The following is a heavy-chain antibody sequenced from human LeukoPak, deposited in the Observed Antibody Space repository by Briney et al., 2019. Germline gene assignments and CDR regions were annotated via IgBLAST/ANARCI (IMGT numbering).Heavy chain of an antibody. CDR1: GFTFSDYS. CDR3: ARDWRTQVLHPYYFEY. V-gene: IGHV3-21*01. J-gene: IGHJ4*02. D-gene: IGHD3-16*01. CDR2: ISSVSGYI. Sequence: GGSLRLSCAAPGFTFSDYSMNWVRQAPGRGLEWVSFISSVSGYIYYADSVKDRFTISRDNARNSPYLQMNSLRAEDTAVYYCARDWRTQVLHPYYFEYWGQGVLVTVSS.